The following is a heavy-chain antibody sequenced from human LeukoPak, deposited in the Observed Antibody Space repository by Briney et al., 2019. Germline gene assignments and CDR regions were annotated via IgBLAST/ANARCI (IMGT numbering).Heavy chain of an antibody. D-gene: IGHD1-26*01. V-gene: IGHV1-18*01. J-gene: IGHJ5*02. CDR3: ARDSGSSAWFDP. Sequence: ASVKFSCKASGYTFTSYVISWVGQAPGQGREWMGWIIAYNGNTNYAQKLQGRVTMTTDTSTSTAYMEMRSLRSDDTAVYYCARDSGSSAWFDPWGQGTLVTVSS. CDR2: IIAYNGNT. CDR1: GYTFTSYV.